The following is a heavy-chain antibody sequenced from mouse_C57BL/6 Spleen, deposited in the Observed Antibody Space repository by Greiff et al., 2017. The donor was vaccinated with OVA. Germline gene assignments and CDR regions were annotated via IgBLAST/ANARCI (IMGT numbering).Heavy chain of an antibody. V-gene: IGHV2-2*01. Sequence: QVQLQQSGPGLVQPSQRLSITCTVSGFSLTSYGVHWVRQSPGQGLEWLGVLWSGGSTDSNAAFISRLSISKDNSKSQVFFKMNSLQADDTAIYYCARKEEGFHYMDYWGQGTTLTVSS. J-gene: IGHJ2*01. CDR3: ARKEEGFHYMDY. CDR2: LWSGGST. CDR1: GFSLTSYG.